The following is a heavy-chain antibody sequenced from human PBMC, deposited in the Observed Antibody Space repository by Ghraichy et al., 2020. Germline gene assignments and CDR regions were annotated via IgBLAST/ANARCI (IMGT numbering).Heavy chain of an antibody. J-gene: IGHJ4*02. CDR1: GYTFTGYY. CDR2: INPNSGGT. CDR3: ARVGYYDSSGYYLDFDY. Sequence: ASVKVSCKASGYTFTGYYMHWVRQAPGQGLEWMGRINPNSGGTNYAQKFQGRVTMTRDTSISTAYMELSRLRSDDTAVYYCARVGYYDSSGYYLDFDYWGQGTLVTVSS. V-gene: IGHV1-2*06. D-gene: IGHD3-22*01.